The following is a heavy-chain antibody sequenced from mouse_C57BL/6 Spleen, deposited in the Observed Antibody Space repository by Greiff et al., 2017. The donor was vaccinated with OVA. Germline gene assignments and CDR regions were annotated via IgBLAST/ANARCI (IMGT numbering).Heavy chain of an antibody. J-gene: IGHJ1*03. CDR3: ARADYYGSSYGYFDV. V-gene: IGHV1-82*01. CDR1: GYAFSSSW. Sequence: VQLQQSGPELVKPGASVKISCKASGYAFSSSWMNWVKQRPGKGLEWIGRIYPGDGDTNYNGKFKGKATLTADKSSGTAYMQLSSLTSEDSAVYFGARADYYGSSYGYFDVWGTGTTVTVSS. CDR2: IYPGDGDT. D-gene: IGHD1-1*01.